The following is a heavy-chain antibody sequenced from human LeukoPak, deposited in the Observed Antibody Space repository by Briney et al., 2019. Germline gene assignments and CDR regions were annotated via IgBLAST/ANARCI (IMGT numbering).Heavy chain of an antibody. CDR2: MNPNSGNT. CDR3: ATSGYDPQDYYYMDV. J-gene: IGHJ6*03. V-gene: IGHV1-8*01. CDR1: GYTFTSYV. Sequence: ASVKVSCKASGYTFTSYVINWVGQATGQGRGGMGWMNPNSGNTGYAQKFQGRVTMTRNTSISTAYMELSSLRSEDTAVYYCATSGYDPQDYYYMDVWGKGTTVTISS. D-gene: IGHD5-12*01.